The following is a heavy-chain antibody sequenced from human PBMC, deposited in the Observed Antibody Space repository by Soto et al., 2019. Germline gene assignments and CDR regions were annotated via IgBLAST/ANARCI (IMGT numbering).Heavy chain of an antibody. J-gene: IGHJ6*02. CDR3: ARGQAAAPAMDV. CDR2: ISYSGST. D-gene: IGHD6-13*01. V-gene: IGHV4-30-4*01. CDR1: GGSISSGDYY. Sequence: SETLSLTCSVSGGSISSGDYYWTWIRQPPGKGLEWIEYISYSGSTFYSPSLKRRVTISVDRSKNQFSLKLSSVTAADTAVYYCARGQAAAPAMDVWGQGTTVTVSS.